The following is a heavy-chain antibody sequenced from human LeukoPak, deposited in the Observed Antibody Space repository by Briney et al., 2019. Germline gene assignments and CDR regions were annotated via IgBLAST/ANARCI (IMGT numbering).Heavy chain of an antibody. J-gene: IGHJ3*02. CDR3: AKDSGSSGLVRTEDAFDI. Sequence: PGGSLRLSCAASGFTFDDYAMHWVRQAPGKGLEWVSGISWNSGNMGYADSVKGRFTISRDNAKNSLYLQMNSLRAEDTAVYYCAKDSGSSGLVRTEDAFDIWGQGTMVTVSS. D-gene: IGHD6-19*01. CDR2: ISWNSGNM. V-gene: IGHV3-9*01. CDR1: GFTFDDYA.